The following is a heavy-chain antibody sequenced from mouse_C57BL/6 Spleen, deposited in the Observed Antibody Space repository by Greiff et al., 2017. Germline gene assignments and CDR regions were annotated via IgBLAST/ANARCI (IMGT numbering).Heavy chain of an antibody. CDR3: ARVLPRGYFDV. Sequence: QVLLKESGAELVKPGASVKLSCKASGYTFTSYWMQWVQPRPVQGLEWIGEIDPSDSYTNYNQKFKGKATFTGDTSSSTAYMKLNSLTSEDSAVYYCARVLPRGYFDVWGTGTTVTVSS. J-gene: IGHJ1*03. V-gene: IGHV1-50*01. CDR1: GYTFTSYW. CDR2: IDPSDSYT. D-gene: IGHD5-5*01.